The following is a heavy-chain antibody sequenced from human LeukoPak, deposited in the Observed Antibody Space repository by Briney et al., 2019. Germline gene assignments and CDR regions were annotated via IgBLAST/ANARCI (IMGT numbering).Heavy chain of an antibody. CDR3: ARDLGASTGSPHDAFDI. CDR2: IYHSGST. D-gene: IGHD3-9*01. V-gene: IGHV4-38-2*02. CDR1: GYSISSGYY. Sequence: PSETLSLTCTVSGYSISSGYYWGWIRQPPGKGLEWIGSIYHSGSTYYNPSLKSRVTISVDTSKDQFSLKLSSVTAVDTAVYYCARDLGASTGSPHDAFDIWGQGTMVTVSS. J-gene: IGHJ3*02.